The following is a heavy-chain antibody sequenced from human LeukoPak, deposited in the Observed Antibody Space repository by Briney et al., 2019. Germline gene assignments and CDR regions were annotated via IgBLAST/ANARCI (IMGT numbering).Heavy chain of an antibody. CDR1: GFTFSDYY. V-gene: IGHV3-11*05. CDR3: ARDYGSGRYLFDS. Sequence: GGSLRLSCAASGFTFSDYYMSWVRQAPGKGLEWVSYIDTSSSYTNYADSVKGRFTISRDNAKHSLYLQMNSLRAEDTAVYYCARDYGSGRYLFDSWGQGTLVTVSS. J-gene: IGHJ4*02. D-gene: IGHD3-10*01. CDR2: IDTSSSYT.